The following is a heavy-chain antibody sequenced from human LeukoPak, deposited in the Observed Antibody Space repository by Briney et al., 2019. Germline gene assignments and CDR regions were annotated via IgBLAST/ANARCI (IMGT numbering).Heavy chain of an antibody. CDR2: IDANNGDT. CDR3: ARDPSSVTLYFFDY. V-gene: IGHV1-2*02. Sequence: GASVKISCKASGYTVRGNYIHWLRQAPGQGLEWMGWIDANNGDTKSAQKFQGRVTMSRDTSISTAYMDLSSLSPDDAAVYYCARDPSSVTLYFFDYWGQGTLVTVSS. CDR1: GYTVRGNY. J-gene: IGHJ4*02.